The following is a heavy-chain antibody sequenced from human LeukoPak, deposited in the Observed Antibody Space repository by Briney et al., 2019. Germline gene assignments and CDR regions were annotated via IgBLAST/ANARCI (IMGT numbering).Heavy chain of an antibody. CDR3: AKDRYSSGWY. J-gene: IGHJ4*02. CDR1: GFTFSSYG. CDR2: IRYDGTNK. Sequence: GGSLRLSSAASGFTFSSYGVHWVRQAPGKGLEWVAFIRYDGTNKYYADSVKGRFTISRDNSKNTLYLHMNSLKAEDTAVFYCAKDRYSSGWYWGQGTLVTVSS. V-gene: IGHV3-30*02. D-gene: IGHD6-19*01.